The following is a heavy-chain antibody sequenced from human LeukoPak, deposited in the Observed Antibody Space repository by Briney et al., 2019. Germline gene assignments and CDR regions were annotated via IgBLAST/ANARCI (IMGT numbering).Heavy chain of an antibody. Sequence: GGSLRLSCAASGFTFSSYSMHWVRQAPGKGLEWVAVISYDGSNKYYADSVKGRFTISRDNSKNTLYLQMNSLRAEDTAVYYCAKDAWFGYGDSSGLDYWGQGTLVTVSS. CDR2: ISYDGSNK. D-gene: IGHD6-19*01. V-gene: IGHV3-30*18. CDR3: AKDAWFGYGDSSGLDY. CDR1: GFTFSSYS. J-gene: IGHJ4*02.